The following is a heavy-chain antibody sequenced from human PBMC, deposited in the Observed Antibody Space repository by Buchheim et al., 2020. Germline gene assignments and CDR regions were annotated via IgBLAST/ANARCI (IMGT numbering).Heavy chain of an antibody. CDR3: ASDSCSGGSCYLSY. CDR2: ISYDGSNK. Sequence: QVQLVESGGGVVQPGRSLRLSCAASGFTFSSYAMHWVRQAPGKGLEWVAVISYDGSNKYYADYVKGRFTISRDNSKNKLYLQMNSLRAEDTAVYYCASDSCSGGSCYLSYWGQGTL. CDR1: GFTFSSYA. D-gene: IGHD2-15*01. J-gene: IGHJ4*02. V-gene: IGHV3-30-3*01.